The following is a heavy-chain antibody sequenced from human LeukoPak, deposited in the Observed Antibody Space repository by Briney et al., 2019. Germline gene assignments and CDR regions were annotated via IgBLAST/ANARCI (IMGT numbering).Heavy chain of an antibody. J-gene: IGHJ2*01. CDR2: IYPGDSDT. D-gene: IGHD3-3*01. Sequence: GESLKISCAGSGYNIINYWIGWVRQMPGKGLEWMGIIYPGDSDTRYSPSFEGQVTISADKSSSTAYLQWSSLKASDTAMYYCARDLLVMEYDFWSGYYRGNWYFDLWGRGTLVTVSS. CDR1: GYNIINYW. CDR3: ARDLLVMEYDFWSGYYRGNWYFDL. V-gene: IGHV5-51*01.